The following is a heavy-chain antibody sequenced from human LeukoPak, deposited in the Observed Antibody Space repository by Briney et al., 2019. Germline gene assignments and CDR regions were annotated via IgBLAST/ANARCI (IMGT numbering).Heavy chain of an antibody. CDR2: IYKGGKT. Sequence: GGSLRLSCAASGLTVRDNYMTGVRQAPGKGLEGGAVIYKGGKTYYLDFVKGRFTICRDNSQNTLYLQMNTLRAADMAVYYCARRSLSFDSWGQGTLVTVSS. CDR1: GLTVRDNY. V-gene: IGHV3-66*04. J-gene: IGHJ4*02. CDR3: ARRSLSFDS.